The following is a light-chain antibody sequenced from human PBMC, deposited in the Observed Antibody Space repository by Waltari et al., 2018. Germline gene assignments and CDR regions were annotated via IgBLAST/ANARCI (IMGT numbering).Light chain of an antibody. J-gene: IGKJ4*01. CDR3: QQYYSTPLT. Sequence: IQVTQSPSSLSASVGDRVTITCRASQDLDNWLAWYQQKPGKAPNLLIYGASVLESGVPSRFSGSGSGTDFTLTISSLQPEDFATYYCQQYYSTPLTFGGGTKVEIK. V-gene: IGKV1-NL1*01. CDR2: GAS. CDR1: QDLDNW.